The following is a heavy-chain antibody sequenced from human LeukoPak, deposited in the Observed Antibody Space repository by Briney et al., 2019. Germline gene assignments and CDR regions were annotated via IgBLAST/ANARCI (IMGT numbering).Heavy chain of an antibody. CDR3: ARVRGYSNYVSY. V-gene: IGHV3-21*01. D-gene: IGHD4-11*01. CDR1: GFTFSSYS. CDR2: ISSSSSYI. Sequence: PGGSLRLSCAASGFTFSSYSMNWVRQAPGKGLEWVSSISSSSSYIYYADSVKGRFTISRDNAKNSLYLQMNSLRAKDTAVYYCARVRGYSNYVSYWGQGTLVTVSS. J-gene: IGHJ4*02.